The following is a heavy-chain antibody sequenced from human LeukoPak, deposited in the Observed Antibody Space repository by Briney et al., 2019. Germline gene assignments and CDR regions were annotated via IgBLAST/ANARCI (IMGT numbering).Heavy chain of an antibody. CDR2: INTDGTKT. CDR1: GFTFSDYW. J-gene: IGHJ5*02. Sequence: GGSLRLSCAASGFTFSDYWIHWVRPAPRTGLVWVSRINTDGTKTLYADSVKGRFIISRDNAKNTLYLQMNSLRAEDTSIYFCAKDTTPPKAGFDPWGQGTLVTVSS. CDR3: AKDTTPPKAGFDP. V-gene: IGHV3-74*01. D-gene: IGHD1-14*01.